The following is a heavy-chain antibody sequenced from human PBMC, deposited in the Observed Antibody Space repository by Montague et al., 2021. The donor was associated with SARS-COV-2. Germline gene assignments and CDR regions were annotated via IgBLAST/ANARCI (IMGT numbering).Heavy chain of an antibody. CDR1: GGSISSYY. V-gene: IGHV4-4*07. D-gene: IGHD3-10*01. J-gene: IGHJ6*02. CDR2: IYISGST. CDR3: AREAWFGDKTSASEYSGMDV. Sequence: SETLSLTCTVSGGSISSYYWSWIRQPAGKGLEWIGRIYISGSTNYNPYLKSRVTMSVDTSKNQFSLKLSSVTAADTAVYYCAREAWFGDKTSASEYSGMDVWGQGTTVTVSS.